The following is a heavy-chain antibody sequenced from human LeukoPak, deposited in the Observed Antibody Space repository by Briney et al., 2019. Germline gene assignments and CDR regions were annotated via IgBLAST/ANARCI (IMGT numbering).Heavy chain of an antibody. D-gene: IGHD3-22*01. CDR2: ISSSSSYT. Sequence: KSGGSLRLSCAASGFTFSDYYMSWIRQAPGKGLEWVSCISSSSSYTNYADSVKGRFTISRDNAKNSLYLQMNSLRAEDTAVYYCARTPYSSGYYYDDYWGQGTLVTVSS. V-gene: IGHV3-11*06. J-gene: IGHJ4*02. CDR3: ARTPYSSGYYYDDY. CDR1: GFTFSDYY.